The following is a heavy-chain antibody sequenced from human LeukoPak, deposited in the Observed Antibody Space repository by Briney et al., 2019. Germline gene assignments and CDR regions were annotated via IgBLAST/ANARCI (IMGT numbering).Heavy chain of an antibody. CDR1: GGSISSYY. CDR3: ARGPVYDSSGYYYVSAFDI. V-gene: IGHV4-4*07. Sequence: SETLSLTCTVSGGSISSYYWSWIRQPAGEGLEGIGRIYTSGSTNYNPSLKSRVTMSVDTSKNQFSLNLSSVPAADTAVYYCARGPVYDSSGYYYVSAFDIWGQGTMVTVSS. D-gene: IGHD3-22*01. CDR2: IYTSGST. J-gene: IGHJ3*02.